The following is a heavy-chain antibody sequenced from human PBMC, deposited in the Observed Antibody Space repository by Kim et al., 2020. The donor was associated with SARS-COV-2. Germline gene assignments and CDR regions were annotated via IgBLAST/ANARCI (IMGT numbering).Heavy chain of an antibody. CDR2: LNTATGDT. D-gene: IGHD2-8*02. CDR1: GYTFTSCS. V-gene: IGHV1-3*04. J-gene: IGHJ4*01. Sequence: ASVKVSCKASGYTFTSCSIHWLRQAPGQRPEWMGWLNTATGDTQYSQTFTGRVSIGGDTSTSTTYLDLFSLRSDDTAIFYCVAYLGATWWNNFDYWGQGT. CDR3: VAYLGATWWNNFDY.